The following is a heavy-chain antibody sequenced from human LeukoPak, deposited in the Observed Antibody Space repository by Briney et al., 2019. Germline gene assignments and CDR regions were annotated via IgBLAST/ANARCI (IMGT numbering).Heavy chain of an antibody. CDR3: ARGGIQVSGIDEFDY. V-gene: IGHV3-13*01. CDR2: IGIRGDT. Sequence: GGSLRLSCAASGFTFIDYDMHCVRQVIGKGLEGVSAIGIRGDTHYSGSVKGRFTISRENAESSLYLQMNSLRAEDTAVYYCARGGIQVSGIDEFDYWGQGTLVTVSS. CDR1: GFTFIDYD. D-gene: IGHD6-19*01. J-gene: IGHJ4*02.